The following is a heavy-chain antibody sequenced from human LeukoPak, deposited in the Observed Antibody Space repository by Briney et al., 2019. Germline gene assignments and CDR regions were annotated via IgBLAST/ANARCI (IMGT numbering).Heavy chain of an antibody. Sequence: SETLSLTCAVYGGSFSGYYWSWIRRPPGKGLEWIGEINHSGSTNYNPSLKSRVTISVDTSKNQFSLKLSSVTAADTAVYYCARGGEWDDQGAFDIWGQGTMVTVSS. V-gene: IGHV4-34*01. CDR2: INHSGST. J-gene: IGHJ3*02. CDR3: ARGGEWDDQGAFDI. D-gene: IGHD1-26*01. CDR1: GGSFSGYY.